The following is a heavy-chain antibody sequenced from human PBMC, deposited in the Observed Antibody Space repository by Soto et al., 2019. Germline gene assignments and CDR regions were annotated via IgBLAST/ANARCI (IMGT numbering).Heavy chain of an antibody. CDR3: VTDPEAWFDP. CDR2: ISSSGSTI. Sequence: GWSLRLSCAASGFTFSDYYMSWIRQAPGKGLEWVSYISSSGSTIYYADSVKGRFTISRDNAKNSLYLQMNSLRAEDTAVYYCVTDPEAWFDPWGQGTLVTVSS. J-gene: IGHJ5*02. V-gene: IGHV3-11*01. CDR1: GFTFSDYY.